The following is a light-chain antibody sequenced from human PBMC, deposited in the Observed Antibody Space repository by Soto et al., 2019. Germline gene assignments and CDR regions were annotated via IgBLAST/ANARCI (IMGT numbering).Light chain of an antibody. CDR3: QQTYSHPFT. CDR2: ATS. J-gene: IGKJ2*01. Sequence: DIQVTQSPSSLSASVGDSVTITCRTSERVTRYINWYQQKPGRAPKLLIYATSHLQSAAPLRVSGSESGAYFSLTINNLQPEDFATYYCQQTYSHPFTFGQGTKL. CDR1: ERVTRY. V-gene: IGKV1-39*01.